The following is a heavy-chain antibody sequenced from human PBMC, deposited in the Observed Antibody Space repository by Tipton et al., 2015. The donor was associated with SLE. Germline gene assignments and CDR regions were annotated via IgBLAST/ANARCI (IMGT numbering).Heavy chain of an antibody. CDR3: ASLQADYYDILDAFDI. CDR2: IYYSGST. D-gene: IGHD3-22*01. V-gene: IGHV4-39*01. Sequence: TLSLTCTVSGGSISSSSYYWGWIRQPPGKGLEWIGSIYYSGSTYYNPSLKSRVTIYVDTSKNQFSLKLSSVTAADTAVYYCASLQADYYDILDAFDIWGQGTMVTVSS. J-gene: IGHJ3*02. CDR1: GGSISSSSYY.